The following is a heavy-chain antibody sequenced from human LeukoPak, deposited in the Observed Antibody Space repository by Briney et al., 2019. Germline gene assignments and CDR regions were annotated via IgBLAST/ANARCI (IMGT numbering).Heavy chain of an antibody. CDR1: GGSISSSSYY. D-gene: IGHD6-19*01. CDR2: IYYSGST. V-gene: IGHV4-39*01. J-gene: IGHJ4*02. CDR3: ARSGIAVAGTSVAY. Sequence: SETLSLTCTVSGGSISSSSYYWGWIRQPPGKGLEWIGSIYYSGSTYYNPSLKSRVTISVDTSKNQFSLKLSSVTAADTAVYYCARSGIAVAGTSVAYWGQGTLVTVSS.